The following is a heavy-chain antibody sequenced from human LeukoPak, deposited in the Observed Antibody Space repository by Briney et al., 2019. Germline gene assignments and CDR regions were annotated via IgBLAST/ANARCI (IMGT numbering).Heavy chain of an antibody. J-gene: IGHJ6*03. V-gene: IGHV3-21*01. CDR3: ARDLPYYYYMDV. Sequence: GGSLRLSCAASGFTLSKYNMNWARQAPGKGLEWVSSISPDSSYIYYVDSVKGRFTISRDNAKNSLYPQMNSLRAEDTAVYYCARDLPYYYYMDVWGKGTTVTVSS. CDR2: ISPDSSYI. CDR1: GFTLSKYN.